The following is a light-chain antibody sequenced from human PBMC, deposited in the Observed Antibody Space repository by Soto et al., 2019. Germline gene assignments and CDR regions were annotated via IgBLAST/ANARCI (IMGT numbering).Light chain of an antibody. J-gene: IGKJ3*01. CDR1: QSVNSN. CDR2: GAS. CDR3: QHYNNWPFT. V-gene: IGKV3-15*01. Sequence: EIVMTQSPATLSVSPGERATLSCRASQSVNSNLAWYQQKPGQAPMLLIFGASTRATGIPARFSGSGSVTELTLTISSLQSEDFAVYYCQHYNNWPFTFGPGPKVDIK.